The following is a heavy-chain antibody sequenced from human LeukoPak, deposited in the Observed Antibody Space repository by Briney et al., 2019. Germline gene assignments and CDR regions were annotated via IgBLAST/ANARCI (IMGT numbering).Heavy chain of an antibody. CDR1: GGSISSSSYY. J-gene: IGHJ4*02. CDR3: ARDSRGTCDY. D-gene: IGHD3-16*01. V-gene: IGHV4-39*07. CDR2: IYYSGST. Sequence: SETLSLTCTVSGGSISSSSYYWGWIRQPPGKGLEWIGSIYYSGSTYYNPSLKSRVTISVDTSENQFSLKLSSVTAADTAVYYCARDSRGTCDYWGQGTLVTVSS.